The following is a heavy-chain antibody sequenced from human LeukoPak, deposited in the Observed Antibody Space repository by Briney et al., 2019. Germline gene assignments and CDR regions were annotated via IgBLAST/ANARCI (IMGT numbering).Heavy chain of an antibody. CDR3: ARDHGGALASRSILFDP. Sequence: GASVNISCKASGYTFSSYTIHWVRQAPGQRPEWMGWINAGNDKRKYSQKFEARVTLTRDTSASTGYMELSSLTSEDTAVYYCARDHGGALASRSILFDPWGQGTPVAVSS. CDR2: INAGNDKR. CDR1: GYTFSSYT. D-gene: IGHD3-3*02. J-gene: IGHJ5*02. V-gene: IGHV1-3*01.